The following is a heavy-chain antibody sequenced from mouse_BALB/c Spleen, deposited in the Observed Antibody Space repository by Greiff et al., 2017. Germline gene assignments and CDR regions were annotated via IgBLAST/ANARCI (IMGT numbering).Heavy chain of an antibody. Sequence: EVKLEESGPGLVKPSQSLSLTCTVTGYSITSDYAWNWIRQFPGNKLEWMGYISYSGSTSYNPSLKSRISITRDTSKNQFFLQLNSVTTEDTATYYCARWDPYYAMDYWGQGTSVTVSS. J-gene: IGHJ4*01. CDR2: ISYSGST. CDR3: ARWDPYYAMDY. D-gene: IGHD4-1*01. CDR1: GYSITSDYA. V-gene: IGHV3-2*02.